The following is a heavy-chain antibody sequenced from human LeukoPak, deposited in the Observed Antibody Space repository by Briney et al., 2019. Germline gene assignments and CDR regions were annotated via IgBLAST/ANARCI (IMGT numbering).Heavy chain of an antibody. D-gene: IGHD3-16*01. CDR1: GFTFSDYY. CDR3: ARVFGGVAFDI. Sequence: GGSLRLSCAASGFTFSDYYMSWIRQPPGKGLEWVSYISNTGSTTYDADSVKGRFTISRANANNSLYLQMNTLRAEDTAVYYCARVFGGVAFDIWGQGTMVTVSS. CDR2: ISNTGSTT. J-gene: IGHJ3*02. V-gene: IGHV3-11*01.